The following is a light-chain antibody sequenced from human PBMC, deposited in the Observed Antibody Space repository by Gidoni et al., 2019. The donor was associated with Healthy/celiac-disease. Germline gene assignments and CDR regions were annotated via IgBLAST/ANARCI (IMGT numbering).Light chain of an antibody. V-gene: IGKV1-33*01. CDR3: QQYDNLPLT. J-gene: IGKJ4*01. CDR2: DAS. CDR1: QDISNY. Sequence: DIQRTQSPSSLSASVGDRVTITCQASQDISNYLNWYQQKPGKAPKLLIYDASNLETGVPSRFSGNGSGTDFTFTISSLQPEDIATYYCQQYDNLPLTFGGGTKVEIK.